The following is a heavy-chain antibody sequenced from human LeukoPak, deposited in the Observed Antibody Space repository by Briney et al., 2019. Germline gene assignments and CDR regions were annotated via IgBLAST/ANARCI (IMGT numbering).Heavy chain of an antibody. CDR2: INHSGST. D-gene: IGHD3-10*01. J-gene: IGHJ6*02. CDR3: ARGGGITMVRGVPPAYYYGMDV. CDR1: GGSFSGYY. Sequence: SETLSLTCAVYGGSFSGYYWSWIRQPPGKGLEWIGEINHSGSTNYNPSLKSRVTISVGTSKNQFSLKLSSVTAADTAVYYCARGGGITMVRGVPPAYYYGMDVWGQGTTVTVSS. V-gene: IGHV4-34*01.